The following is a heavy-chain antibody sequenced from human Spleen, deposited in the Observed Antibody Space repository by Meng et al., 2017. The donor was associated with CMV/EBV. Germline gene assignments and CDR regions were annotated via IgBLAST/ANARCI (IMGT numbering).Heavy chain of an antibody. J-gene: IGHJ4*02. CDR2: ISSSGSTI. V-gene: IGHV3-48*03. D-gene: IGHD6-19*01. CDR1: GFTFSSYE. CDR3: AKVKDSSGWYYFDY. Sequence: GESLKISCAASGFTFSSYEMNWVRQAPGKGLEWVSYISSSGSTIYYADSVKGRFTISRDNSKNTLYLQMNSLRAEDTAVYYCAKVKDSSGWYYFDYWGQGTLVTVSS.